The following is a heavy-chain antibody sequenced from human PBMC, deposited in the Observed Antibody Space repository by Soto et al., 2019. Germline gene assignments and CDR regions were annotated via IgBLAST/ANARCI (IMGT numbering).Heavy chain of an antibody. D-gene: IGHD2-2*01. J-gene: IGHJ5*02. Sequence: SETQSLTCAVSGGSISSSNWWSWVRQPPGKGLEWIGEIYHSGSTHYNPSLKSRVTISVDKSKNQFPLKLSSVTAADTAVYYCVRGGRYCSSTSCYPNWFDPWGQGTLVTVS. CDR1: GGSISSSNW. V-gene: IGHV4-4*02. CDR3: VRGGRYCSSTSCYPNWFDP. CDR2: IYHSGST.